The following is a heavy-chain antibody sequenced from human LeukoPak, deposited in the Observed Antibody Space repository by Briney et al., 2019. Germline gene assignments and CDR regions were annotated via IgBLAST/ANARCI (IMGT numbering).Heavy chain of an antibody. CDR3: ARSSSGYSVVMRY. D-gene: IGHD5-12*01. J-gene: IGHJ4*02. CDR1: GGAFSDYY. Sequence: SETLSLTCAVYGGAFSDYYWSWIRQPPGKGLEWIGEINHSGSTNYNPSLKSRVTISVDTSKNQFSLKLSSVTAADTAVYYCARSSSGYSVVMRYWGQGTLVTVSS. V-gene: IGHV4-34*01. CDR2: INHSGST.